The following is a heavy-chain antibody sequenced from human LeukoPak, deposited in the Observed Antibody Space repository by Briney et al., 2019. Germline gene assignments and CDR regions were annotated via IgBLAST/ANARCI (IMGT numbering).Heavy chain of an antibody. J-gene: IGHJ4*02. CDR1: GGSISSSSYY. CDR2: IYYSGST. D-gene: IGHD6-13*01. V-gene: IGHV4-39*07. CDR3: ARSYSSSRDPGYDY. Sequence: PSETLSLTCTVSGGSISSSSYYWGWIRQPPGKGLEWIGSIYYSGSTYYNPSLKSRVTISVDTSKNQFSLKLSSVTAADTAVYYCARSYSSSRDPGYDYWGQGTLVTVSS.